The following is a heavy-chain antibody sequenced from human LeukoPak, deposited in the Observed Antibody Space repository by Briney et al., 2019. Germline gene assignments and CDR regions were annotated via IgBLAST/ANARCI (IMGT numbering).Heavy chain of an antibody. D-gene: IGHD3-3*01. J-gene: IGHJ2*01. V-gene: IGHV4-59*08. CDR3: ARGWGFLEWSTGYFDL. CDR2: ISYSGST. Sequence: SETLSLTCTVSGGSISSYYWSWIRQPPGKGLEWIGYISYSGSTNYNPSFKSRVTMSLDTSKNQFSLKLSSVTAADTAVYYCARGWGFLEWSTGYFDLWGRGTLVTVSS. CDR1: GGSISSYY.